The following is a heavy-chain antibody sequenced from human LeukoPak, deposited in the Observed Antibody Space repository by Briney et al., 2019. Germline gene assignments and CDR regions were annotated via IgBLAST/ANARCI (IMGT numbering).Heavy chain of an antibody. CDR1: GFTFSSHS. J-gene: IGHJ3*02. CDR2: ISTSSSYI. CDR3: AKVEMAVISNPNAFDI. Sequence: GGSLRLSCAASGFTFSSHSMNWVRQAPGKGLEWVSSISTSSSYIYYADSVKGRFTISRDNAKNSLYLQMNSLRAEDTALYYCAKVEMAVISNPNAFDIWGQGTMVTVSS. V-gene: IGHV3-21*04. D-gene: IGHD5-24*01.